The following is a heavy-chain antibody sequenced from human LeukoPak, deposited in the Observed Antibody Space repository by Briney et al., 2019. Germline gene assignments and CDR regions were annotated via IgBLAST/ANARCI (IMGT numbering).Heavy chain of an antibody. CDR3: AKVAARRDYEAYFEY. CDR2: ISSSGGTT. D-gene: IGHD5-24*01. J-gene: IGHJ4*01. CDR1: GFTFSIYA. V-gene: IGHV3-23*01. Sequence: GGSLRLSCAASGFTFSIYAMSWVRQAPGKGLEWVAAISSSGGTTYYADFMRGRFSISKDNPKNILFLEMSSLRADDTAVYYCAKVAARRDYEAYFEYWGHGTQVAVSS.